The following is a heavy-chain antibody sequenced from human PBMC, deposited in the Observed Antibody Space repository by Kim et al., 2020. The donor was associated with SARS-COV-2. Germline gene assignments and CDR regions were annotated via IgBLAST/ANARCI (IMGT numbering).Heavy chain of an antibody. D-gene: IGHD3-3*01. V-gene: IGHV4-31*03. CDR1: GGSISSGGYY. J-gene: IGHJ6*02. Sequence: SETLSLTCTVSGGSISSGGYYWSWIRQHPGKGLEWIGYIYYSGSTYYNPSLKSRVTISVDTSKNQFSLKLSSVTAADTAVYYCAMRVKPGSGWPPEYYYGMDVWGQGTTVTVSS. CDR3: AMRVKPGSGWPPEYYYGMDV. CDR2: IYYSGST.